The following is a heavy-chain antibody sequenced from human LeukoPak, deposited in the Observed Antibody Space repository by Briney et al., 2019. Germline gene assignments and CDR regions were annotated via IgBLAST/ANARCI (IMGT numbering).Heavy chain of an antibody. CDR1: GGSISSSNW. CDR2: IYHSGST. CDR3: ARVVVPPYYYYYGMDV. J-gene: IGHJ6*04. V-gene: IGHV4-4*02. D-gene: IGHD2-2*01. Sequence: SGTLSLTCAVSGGSISSSNWWSWVRQPPGKGLEWIGEIYHSGSTNYNPSLKSRVTISVDKSKNQFSLKQSSVTAADTAVYYCARVVVPPYYYYYGMDVWGKGTTVTVSS.